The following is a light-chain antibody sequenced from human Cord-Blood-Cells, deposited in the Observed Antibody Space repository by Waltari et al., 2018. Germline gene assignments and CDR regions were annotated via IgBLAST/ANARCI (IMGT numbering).Light chain of an antibody. Sequence: EIVLTQSPATLSLSPGERATLSCRASQRVSSYLAWYQQKPGQAPRLLIYDASNRATGIPARFSGSGSGTDFTLTISSLEPEDFAVYYCQQRSNWPPGFTFGGGTKVEIK. CDR2: DAS. J-gene: IGKJ4*01. CDR1: QRVSSY. V-gene: IGKV3-11*01. CDR3: QQRSNWPPGFT.